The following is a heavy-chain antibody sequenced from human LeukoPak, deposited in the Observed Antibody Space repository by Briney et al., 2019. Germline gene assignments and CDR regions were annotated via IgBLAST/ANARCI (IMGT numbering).Heavy chain of an antibody. D-gene: IGHD6-6*01. V-gene: IGHV3-21*01. Sequence: GGSLRLSCAASGFTFSTYSLNWVRQAPGKGLEWVSSIGGSGSSIYYADSMKGRFTISRDNAKSSLYLQMNSLRAEDTAVYYCARESSEAFDIWGQGTMVTVSS. CDR3: ARESSEAFDI. J-gene: IGHJ3*02. CDR1: GFTFSTYS. CDR2: IGGSGSSI.